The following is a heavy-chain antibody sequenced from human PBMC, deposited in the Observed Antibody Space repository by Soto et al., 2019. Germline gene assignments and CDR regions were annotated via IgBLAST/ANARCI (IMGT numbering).Heavy chain of an antibody. CDR3: AKDLGIWSGRVPYGMDV. D-gene: IGHD3-3*01. CDR1: GFTFSSYG. V-gene: IGHV3-30*18. CDR2: ISYDGSNK. J-gene: IGHJ6*02. Sequence: GGSLRLSCAASGFTFSSYGMHWVRQAPGKGLEWVAVISYDGSNKYYADSVKGRFTISRDNSKNTLYLQMNSLRAEDTAVYYCAKDLGIWSGRVPYGMDVWGQGTTVTVSS.